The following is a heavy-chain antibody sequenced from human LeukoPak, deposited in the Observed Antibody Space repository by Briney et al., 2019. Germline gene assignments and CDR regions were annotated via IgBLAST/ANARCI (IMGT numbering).Heavy chain of an antibody. Sequence: GGSLRLSCAASGFTFTTYWMHWVRQAPGKGLVWVSHINSDGSITSYADSVKGRFTISRDNAKNTLYLQMNSLRAEGTAVCYCARDAVDTANAVWGQGTTVTVSS. J-gene: IGHJ6*02. V-gene: IGHV3-74*01. CDR2: INSDGSIT. D-gene: IGHD5-18*01. CDR3: ARDAVDTANAV. CDR1: GFTFTTYW.